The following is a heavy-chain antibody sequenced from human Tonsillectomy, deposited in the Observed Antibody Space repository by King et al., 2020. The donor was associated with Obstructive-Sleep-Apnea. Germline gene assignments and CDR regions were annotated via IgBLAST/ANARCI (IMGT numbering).Heavy chain of an antibody. J-gene: IGHJ4*02. Sequence: QLVQSGAEVIKPGESLKISCKGSGYIFTSYWIGWVRQMPGKGLEWMGIIYPGDSDTRYSPSFQGQVTISADKSISTAYLQWSSLKASDTAMYYCATSKGYCTSTSCYAPFDYWGQGTLVTVSS. CDR2: IYPGDSDT. V-gene: IGHV5-51*01. CDR3: ATSKGYCTSTSCYAPFDY. CDR1: GYIFTSYW. D-gene: IGHD2-2*01.